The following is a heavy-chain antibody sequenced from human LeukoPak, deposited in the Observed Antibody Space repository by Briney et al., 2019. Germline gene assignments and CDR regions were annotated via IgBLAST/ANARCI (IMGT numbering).Heavy chain of an antibody. Sequence: PGGSLRLSCAASGFTFSSYWMSWVCQAPGRGLEWVANIKQDGSEKYYVDSVKGRFTISRDNAKNSLYLQMNSLRAEDTAVYYCARRPSSSWYLESYYYYYGMDVWGQGTTVTVSS. V-gene: IGHV3-7*03. D-gene: IGHD6-13*01. CDR3: ARRPSSSWYLESYYYYYGMDV. CDR2: IKQDGSEK. J-gene: IGHJ6*02. CDR1: GFTFSSYW.